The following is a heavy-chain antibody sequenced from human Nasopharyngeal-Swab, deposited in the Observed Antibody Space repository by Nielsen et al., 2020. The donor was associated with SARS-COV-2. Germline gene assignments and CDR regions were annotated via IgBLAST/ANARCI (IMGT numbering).Heavy chain of an antibody. V-gene: IGHV3-33*01. J-gene: IGHJ4*02. CDR1: GFTFSSYG. D-gene: IGHD3-10*01. CDR2: IYYDGSKK. Sequence: GGSLRLSCAASGFTFSSYGMHWVRQAPGKGLEWVAIIYYDGSKKYYADSVNGRFTISRDNSKNTLYLQMNSLRGEDTAVYYCARESGVGELLGMSFDYWGQGTLVTVSS. CDR3: ARESGVGELLGMSFDY.